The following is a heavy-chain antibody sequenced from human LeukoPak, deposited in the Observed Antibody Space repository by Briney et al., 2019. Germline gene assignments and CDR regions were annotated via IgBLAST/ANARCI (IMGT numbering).Heavy chain of an antibody. CDR3: ARAPDALVVAFDI. J-gene: IGHJ3*02. D-gene: IGHD2-15*01. CDR1: GGSISSSSYY. CDR2: INHSGST. Sequence: SETLSLTCTVSGGSISSSSYYWGWIRQPPGKGLEWIGEINHSGSTNYNPSLKSRVTISVDTSKNQFSLKLSSVTAADTAVYYCARAPDALVVAFDIWGQGTMVTVSS. V-gene: IGHV4-39*07.